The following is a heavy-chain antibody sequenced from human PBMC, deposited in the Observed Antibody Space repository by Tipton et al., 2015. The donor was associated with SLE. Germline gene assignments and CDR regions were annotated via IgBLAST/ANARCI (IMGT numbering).Heavy chain of an antibody. CDR2: FYHSANT. CDR1: RYSISSGYY. CDR3: ARGFPIHLMSY. D-gene: IGHD5-18*01. J-gene: IGHJ4*02. Sequence: TLSLTCIVSRYSISSGYYWGWMRQAPGKELEWIGSFYHSANTYYNPSLTSRVTISADTSKNQFSLRLTSVTAADTAVYYCARGFPIHLMSYWGQGTLVTVSS. V-gene: IGHV4-38-2*02.